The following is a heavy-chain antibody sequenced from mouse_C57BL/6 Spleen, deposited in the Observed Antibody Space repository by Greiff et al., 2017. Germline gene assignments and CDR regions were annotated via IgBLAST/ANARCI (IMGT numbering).Heavy chain of an antibody. J-gene: IGHJ2*01. CDR3: ARGYDGYEYYFDY. Sequence: VQLQQSGAELAKPGASVKLSCKASGYTFTSYWMHWVKQRPGQGLEWIGYINPSSGYTKYNQKFKDKATLTADKSSSTAYMQLSSLTYEDSAVYYCARGYDGYEYYFDYWGQGTTLTVSS. CDR1: GYTFTSYW. D-gene: IGHD2-3*01. V-gene: IGHV1-7*01. CDR2: INPSSGYT.